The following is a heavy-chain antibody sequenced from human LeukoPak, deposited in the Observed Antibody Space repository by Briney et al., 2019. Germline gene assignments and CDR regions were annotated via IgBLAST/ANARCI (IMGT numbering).Heavy chain of an antibody. CDR3: ARTATYYYDSSGYPNWYFDL. CDR2: IYYSGST. CDR1: GGSISSYY. Sequence: SETLSLTCTVSGGSISSYYWSWLRQPPGEGLEWIGYIYYSGSTNYNPSLKSRVTISVDTSKNQFSLKLSSVTAADTAVYYCARTATYYYDSSGYPNWYFDLWGRGTLVTVSS. V-gene: IGHV4-59*01. J-gene: IGHJ2*01. D-gene: IGHD3-22*01.